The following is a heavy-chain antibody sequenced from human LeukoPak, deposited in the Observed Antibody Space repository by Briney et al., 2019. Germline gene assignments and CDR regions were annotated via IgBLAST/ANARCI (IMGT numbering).Heavy chain of an antibody. Sequence: GGSLRLSCAASGFTFSSYEMNWVRQAPGNGLEWVSSISSRGDTIYYADSVKGRFAISRDNAKNSLYLQMNSLRVEDTAVYYCASYCSDTSCYGVDYWGRGTLVTVSS. CDR3: ASYCSDTSCYGVDY. CDR2: ISSRGDTI. J-gene: IGHJ4*02. D-gene: IGHD2-2*01. V-gene: IGHV3-48*03. CDR1: GFTFSSYE.